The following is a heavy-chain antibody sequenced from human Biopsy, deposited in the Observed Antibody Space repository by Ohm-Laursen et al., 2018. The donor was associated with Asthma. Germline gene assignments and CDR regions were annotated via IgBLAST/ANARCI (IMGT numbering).Heavy chain of an antibody. CDR1: GGSVSTGSYY. J-gene: IGHJ6*02. D-gene: IGHD3-10*01. CDR2: IYYTGSD. CDR3: ARGPNYHGSGRAPIGMDV. Sequence: TLSLTCIVPGGSVSTGSYYWSWIRQPPGKGLEWLGYIYYTGSDNYNPSLKSRVTISVDTSKNQFSLRLNSVTAADTAVYYCARGPNYHGSGRAPIGMDVWGQGTTVTVSS. V-gene: IGHV4-61*01.